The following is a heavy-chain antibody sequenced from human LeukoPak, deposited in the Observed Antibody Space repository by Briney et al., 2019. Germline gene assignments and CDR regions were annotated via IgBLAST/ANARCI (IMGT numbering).Heavy chain of an antibody. CDR2: ISYDGSNE. CDR3: AKDQHYDSNSLDV. CDR1: GFSFRTYG. V-gene: IGHV3-30*18. D-gene: IGHD3-22*01. J-gene: IGHJ6*02. Sequence: GGSLRLSCAASGFSFRTYGMHWVCQAPGKGLEWVAIISYDGSNEAYADSVKGRFSISRDNSKNTLYLQMNSLRPEDTAVYYCAKDQHYDSNSLDVWGPGTTVTVSS.